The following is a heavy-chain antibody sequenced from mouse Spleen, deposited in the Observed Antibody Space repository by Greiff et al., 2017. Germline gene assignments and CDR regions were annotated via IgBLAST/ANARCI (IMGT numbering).Heavy chain of an antibody. V-gene: IGHV1-15*01. CDR2: IDPETGGT. CDR1: GYTFTDYE. J-gene: IGHJ2*01. D-gene: IGHD4-1*01. Sequence: QVQLQQSGAELVRPGASVTLSCKASGYTFTDYEMHWVKQTPVHGLEWIGAIDPETGGTAYNQKFKGKATLTVDTSSSTAYMQLSSLTSEDSAVYYCARSNWDYFDYWGQGTTLTVSS. CDR3: ARSNWDYFDY.